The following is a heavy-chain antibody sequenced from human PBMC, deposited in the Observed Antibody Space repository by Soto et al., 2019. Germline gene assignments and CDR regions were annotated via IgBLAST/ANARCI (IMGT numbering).Heavy chain of an antibody. CDR2: ISGSGGST. D-gene: IGHD3-22*01. J-gene: IGHJ4*02. CDR1: GFTFSSYA. Sequence: GSLRLSCAASGFTFSSYAMSWVRQAPGKGLEWVSAISGSGGSTYYADSVKGRFTISRDNSKNTLYLQMNSLRAEDTAVYYCAKDQSYDSSGYYLYWGQGTLVTVSS. V-gene: IGHV3-23*01. CDR3: AKDQSYDSSGYYLY.